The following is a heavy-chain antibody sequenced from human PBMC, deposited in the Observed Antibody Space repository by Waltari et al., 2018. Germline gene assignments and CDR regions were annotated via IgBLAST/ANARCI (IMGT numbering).Heavy chain of an antibody. D-gene: IGHD1-1*01. CDR1: GGTFSSYA. Sequence: QVQLVQSGAEVKKPGSSVKVSCKASGGTFSSYAISWVRRAPRQGLEWMGRIITIFGTANYAQKFQGRVTITADKSTSTAYMELSSLRSEDTAVYYCARVNDSDDGAFDIWGQGTMVTVSS. J-gene: IGHJ3*02. CDR3: ARVNDSDDGAFDI. CDR2: IITIFGTA. V-gene: IGHV1-69*08.